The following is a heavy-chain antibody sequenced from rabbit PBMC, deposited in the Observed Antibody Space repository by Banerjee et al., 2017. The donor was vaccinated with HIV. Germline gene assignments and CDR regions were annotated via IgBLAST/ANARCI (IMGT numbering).Heavy chain of an antibody. CDR1: GFDLSSYW. CDR2: IYAGDDDT. V-gene: IGHV1S45*01. CDR3: ARGYAESSTYKYYFTL. J-gene: IGHJ4*01. D-gene: IGHD8-1*01. Sequence: QQQLVESGGGLVQPEGSLTLTCTASGFDLSSYWMCWVRQAPGKGLEWIACIYAGDDDTYYATWAKGRFTISKTSSTTVTLQMTSLTAADTATYFCARGYAESSTYKYYFTLWGPGTLVTVS.